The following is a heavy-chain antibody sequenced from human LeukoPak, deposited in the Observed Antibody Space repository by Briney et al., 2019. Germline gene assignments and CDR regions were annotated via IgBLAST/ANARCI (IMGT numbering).Heavy chain of an antibody. CDR2: IKSDGTST. Sequence: GGSPRLSCAASGFTFGSYWMHWVRQGPGKGLVWVSRIKSDGTSTNYADSVKGRFTISRDNAKNTLYLQMNSLGVEDTAVYYCVRDHSDYYFDYWGQGTLVTVSS. J-gene: IGHJ4*02. D-gene: IGHD4-11*01. CDR3: VRDHSDYYFDY. CDR1: GFTFGSYW. V-gene: IGHV3-74*01.